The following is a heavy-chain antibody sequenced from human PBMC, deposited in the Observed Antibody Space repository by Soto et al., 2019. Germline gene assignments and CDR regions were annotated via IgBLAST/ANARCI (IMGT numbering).Heavy chain of an antibody. V-gene: IGHV4-30-2*01. D-gene: IGHD3-10*01. CDR3: ARGSGQRYYFDY. CDR1: GGSISSGGYS. Sequence: PSETLSLTCAVSGGSISSGGYSWSWIRQPPGKGLEWIGYIYHSGSTYYNPSLKGRVTISVDRSKNQFSLKLSSVTAADTAVYYCARGSGQRYYFDYWGQGTLVTVSS. CDR2: IYHSGST. J-gene: IGHJ4*02.